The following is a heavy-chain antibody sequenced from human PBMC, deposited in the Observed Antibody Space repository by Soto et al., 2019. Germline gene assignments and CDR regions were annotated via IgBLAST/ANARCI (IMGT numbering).Heavy chain of an antibody. J-gene: IGHJ6*02. D-gene: IGHD3-10*01. Sequence: GESLKISCQGSGYSFANYWIAWVRQMPGKGLEWVGAIYPGDSDTRYSPSFRGQVTLSADKSISHVYLQWSSLKASDTAMYYCARNRLRQYYYGMDVWGQGTTVTVSS. CDR3: ARNRLRQYYYGMDV. CDR2: IYPGDSDT. CDR1: GYSFANYW. V-gene: IGHV5-51*01.